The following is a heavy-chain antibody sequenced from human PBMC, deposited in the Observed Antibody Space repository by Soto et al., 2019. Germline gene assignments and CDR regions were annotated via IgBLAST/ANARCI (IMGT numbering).Heavy chain of an antibody. CDR2: ISGSGGST. J-gene: IGHJ6*02. CDR1: GFTFSSYA. Sequence: GGSLRLSCAASGFTFSSYAMSWVRQAPGKGLEWVSAISGSGGSTYYADSVKGRFTISRDNSKNTLYLQMNSLRAEDTAVYYCAKDLYCSSTSCYPNYYYGMGVWCQGTTVTVSS. D-gene: IGHD2-2*01. CDR3: AKDLYCSSTSCYPNYYYGMGV. V-gene: IGHV3-23*01.